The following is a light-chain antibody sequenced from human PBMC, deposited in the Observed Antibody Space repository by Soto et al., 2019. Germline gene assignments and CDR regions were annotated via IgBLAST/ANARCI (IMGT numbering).Light chain of an antibody. J-gene: IGKJ4*01. CDR2: DAS. CDR3: QQYISYPLT. V-gene: IGKV1D-16*01. CDR1: QGVSSW. Sequence: DIQMTQSPSSLSASVGDRVSITCRASQGVSSWLAWYRQKPGKAPEPLIYDASNLQSGVPSRFSGSGSGTDFTLTISILQPEDFATYYCQQYISYPLTFGGGTKVEIK.